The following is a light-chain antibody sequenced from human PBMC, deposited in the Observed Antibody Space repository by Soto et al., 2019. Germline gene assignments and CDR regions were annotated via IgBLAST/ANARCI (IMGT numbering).Light chain of an antibody. J-gene: IGKJ5*01. Sequence: EIVLTQSPATLSLSPGERATLSCRASQSVSSNLAWYQQKPGQAPRLLIYGASTRATGIPASFSGSGSGTEFTLTINSLQSEDFAVYYCQQYDNWPPTCGQGTRLEIK. CDR3: QQYDNWPPT. CDR1: QSVSSN. CDR2: GAS. V-gene: IGKV3-15*01.